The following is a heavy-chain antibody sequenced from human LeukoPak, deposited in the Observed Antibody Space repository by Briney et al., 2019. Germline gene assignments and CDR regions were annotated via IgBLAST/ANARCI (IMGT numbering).Heavy chain of an antibody. CDR1: GFNFSDYT. CDR2: ITFNTADT. CDR3: ARDTYYDIVTGSLGLDY. D-gene: IGHD3-9*01. V-gene: IGHV3-64*01. Sequence: PGGSLRLSCAASGFNFSDYTMHWVRQAPGKGLEHVSSITFNTADTYYANSVKGRFTISRDNSKNTLYLQMGSLRAEDMAVYYCARDTYYDIVTGSLGLDYWGQGTLVSVSS. J-gene: IGHJ4*02.